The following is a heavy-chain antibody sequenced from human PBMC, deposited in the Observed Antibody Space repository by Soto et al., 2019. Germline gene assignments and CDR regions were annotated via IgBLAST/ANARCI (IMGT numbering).Heavy chain of an antibody. J-gene: IGHJ4*01. D-gene: IGHD3-10*01. CDR1: GFTFNTFA. Sequence: LRLSCAASGFTFNTFAMSWVRQAPGKGLEWVSSLSGGGDTTYSAESVEGRFFISRDNSKNTLFLQMNSLRAEDTAVYYCAKDSNYYGSGSYYVYWGHGILVTVSS. CDR2: LSGGGDTT. CDR3: AKDSNYYGSGSYYVY. V-gene: IGHV3-23*01.